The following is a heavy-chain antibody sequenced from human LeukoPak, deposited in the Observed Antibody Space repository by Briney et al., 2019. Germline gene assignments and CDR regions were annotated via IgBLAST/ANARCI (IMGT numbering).Heavy chain of an antibody. CDR2: ICPGDSDT. D-gene: IGHD2-2*01. Sequence: GESLKISCKGSGYSFTSYWIGWVRQMPGKGLEWMGIICPGDSDTRYSPSFQGQVTISADKSISTAYLQWSSLKASDTAMYYCARPRGSDCSSTSCYLDYWGQGTLVTVSS. J-gene: IGHJ4*02. CDR1: GYSFTSYW. V-gene: IGHV5-51*01. CDR3: ARPRGSDCSSTSCYLDY.